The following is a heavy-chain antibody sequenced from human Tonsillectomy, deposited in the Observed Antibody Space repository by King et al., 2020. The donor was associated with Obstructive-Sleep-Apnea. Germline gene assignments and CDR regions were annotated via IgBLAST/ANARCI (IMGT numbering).Heavy chain of an antibody. CDR2: IYYSGST. Sequence: QLQLQESGPGLVKPSETLSLTCSVSGGSISSSSYYWGWIRQPPGKGLALIGSIYYSGSTYYNPSLKSRVTISVDTSKNQCSLKLSSVTAADTAVYYCARVWKAAGRPYYYGMDVWGQGTTVTISS. CDR1: GGSISSSSYY. J-gene: IGHJ6*02. D-gene: IGHD3-3*01. V-gene: IGHV4-39*07. CDR3: ARVWKAAGRPYYYGMDV.